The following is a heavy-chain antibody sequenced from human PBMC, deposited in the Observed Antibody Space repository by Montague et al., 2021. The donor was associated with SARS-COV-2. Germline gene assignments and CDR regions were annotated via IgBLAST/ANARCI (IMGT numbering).Heavy chain of an antibody. J-gene: IGHJ4*02. CDR1: GFSLNTSGMC. V-gene: IGHV2-70*01. CDR3: ARSYGDYRDSYFDY. CDR2: IDWDEDQ. D-gene: IGHD4-17*01. Sequence: PALVKPTQTLTLTCTFSGFSLNTSGMCVSWIRQPPGKDLEWLALIDWDEDQYYSTSRKTRLTISKDTSKNQVVLTMTNMDPIDTATYYCARSYGDYRDSYFDYWGQGTLVTVSS.